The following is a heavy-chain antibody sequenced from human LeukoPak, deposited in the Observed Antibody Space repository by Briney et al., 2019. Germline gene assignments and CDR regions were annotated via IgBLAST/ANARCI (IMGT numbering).Heavy chain of an antibody. D-gene: IGHD2-2*01. CDR3: ARGRRTAYYYYYMDV. Sequence: GGSLRLSCAASGFTFSSYWMHWVRQAPGKGLVWVSRINSDGSSTSYADSVKGRFTISRDNAKNTLYLQMNSLRAEDTAVYYCARGRRTAYYYYYMDVWGKGTTVTVSS. CDR1: GFTFSSYW. J-gene: IGHJ6*03. V-gene: IGHV3-74*01. CDR2: INSDGSST.